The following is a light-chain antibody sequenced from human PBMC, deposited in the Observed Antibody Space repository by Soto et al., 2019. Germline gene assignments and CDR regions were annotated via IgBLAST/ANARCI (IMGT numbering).Light chain of an antibody. CDR3: ATWDDILTGDV. Sequence: QSVLTQPPSASGTPGQRVTISCSGSSSNIGSNYVYWYQQLPGTATKLLIYTNNQRRSGVHDRFSGSKSGTSASLAISGLRSGDEAYYYCATWDDILTGDVFGTGTNVNVL. CDR1: SSNIGSNY. V-gene: IGLV1-47*02. J-gene: IGLJ1*01. CDR2: TNN.